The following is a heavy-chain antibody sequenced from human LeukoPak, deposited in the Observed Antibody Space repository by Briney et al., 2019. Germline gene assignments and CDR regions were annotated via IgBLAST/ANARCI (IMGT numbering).Heavy chain of an antibody. CDR1: GGSFSGYY. Sequence: SETLSLTCAVYGGSFSGYYCNWIRQPPGKGLEWIGYIYSSGSANYSPSLKSRVTISVDTSKNQFSLKLSSVTAADTAVYYCASASIAARANWFDPRGQGTLVTVSS. CDR2: IYSSGSA. J-gene: IGHJ5*02. CDR3: ASASIAARANWFDP. V-gene: IGHV4-59*08. D-gene: IGHD6-6*01.